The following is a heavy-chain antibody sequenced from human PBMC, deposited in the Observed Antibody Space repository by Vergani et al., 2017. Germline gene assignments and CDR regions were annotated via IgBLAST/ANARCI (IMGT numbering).Heavy chain of an antibody. D-gene: IGHD3-10*01. CDR2: MNPNSGNT. Sequence: QVQLVQSGAEVKKPGASVKVSCKASGYTFTSYDINWVRQATGQGLEWMGWMNPNSGNTGYAQKFQGRVTMTRNTSISTAYMELSSLRSEDTAVYYCAKGRGVIIGVSYYYGMDVWGQGTTVTVSS. CDR3: AKGRGVIIGVSYYYGMDV. V-gene: IGHV1-8*01. J-gene: IGHJ6*02. CDR1: GYTFTSYD.